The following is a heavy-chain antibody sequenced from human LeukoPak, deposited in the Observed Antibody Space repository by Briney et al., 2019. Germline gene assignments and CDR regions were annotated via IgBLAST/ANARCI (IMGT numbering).Heavy chain of an antibody. V-gene: IGHV3-53*01. J-gene: IGHJ4*02. CDR2: IYSAGST. CDR1: GFTVSSNY. D-gene: IGHD2-15*01. CDR3: ARGYCSGGSCYSEGVYFDY. Sequence: GGSLRLSCAASGFTVSSNYMSWVRQAPGKGLEWVLVIYSAGSTYYADSVKGRFTISRDNSKNTLYLQMNSLRAEDTAVYYCARGYCSGGSCYSEGVYFDYWGQGTLVTVSS.